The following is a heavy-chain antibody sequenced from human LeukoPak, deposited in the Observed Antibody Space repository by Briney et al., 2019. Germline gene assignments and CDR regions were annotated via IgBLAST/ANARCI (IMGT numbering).Heavy chain of an antibody. CDR3: AREGTAGTNLNWFDP. J-gene: IGHJ5*02. D-gene: IGHD1-1*01. CDR1: GGSISSYY. V-gene: IGHV4-59*01. CDR2: ISYSGST. Sequence: SETLSLTCTVSGGSISSYYWSWIRQPPGKGLEWIGYISYSGSTNFNPSLKSRVTISVDTSKNQFSLKLSSVTAADTAVYYCAREGTAGTNLNWFDPWGQGTLATVSS.